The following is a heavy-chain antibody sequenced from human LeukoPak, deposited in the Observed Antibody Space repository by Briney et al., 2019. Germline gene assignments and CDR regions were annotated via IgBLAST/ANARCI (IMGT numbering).Heavy chain of an antibody. J-gene: IGHJ4*02. D-gene: IGHD3-10*01. CDR3: ARVKRSGELGFDY. V-gene: IGHV4-39*07. Sequence: SETLSLTCTVSGGSLSSSSYYCGWIRQTPGKGLEWVGRIYYSGSTYNPSLKSRVTISVDTSKNQFSLKLSSVTAADTAVYYCARVKRSGELGFDYWGQGTLVTVSS. CDR1: GGSLSSSSYY. CDR2: IYYSGST.